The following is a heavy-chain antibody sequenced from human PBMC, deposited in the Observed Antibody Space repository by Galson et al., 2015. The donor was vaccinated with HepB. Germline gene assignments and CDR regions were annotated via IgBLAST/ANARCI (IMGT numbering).Heavy chain of an antibody. Sequence: PALVKPTQTLTLTCTFSGFSLSTSGMCVSWIRQPPGKALEWLARIDWDDDKYYSTSLKTRLTISKDTSKNQVVLTMTNMDPVDTATYYCACSDIVATEYRGNFVYWVQGTLVTVSS. D-gene: IGHD5-12*01. V-gene: IGHV2-70*11. J-gene: IGHJ4*02. CDR3: ACSDIVATEYRGNFVY. CDR2: IDWDDDK. CDR1: GFSLSTSGMC.